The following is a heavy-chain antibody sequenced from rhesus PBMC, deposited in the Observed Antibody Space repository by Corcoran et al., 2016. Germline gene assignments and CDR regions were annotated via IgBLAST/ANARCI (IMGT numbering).Heavy chain of an antibody. CDR1: GGSISSSY. D-gene: IGHD5-24*01. CDR2: IYGRGSST. Sequence: QLQLQESGPGLVKPSETLSVTCAVSGGSISSSYWSWIRQAPGKGLEWIGYIYGRGSSTSYTPSLKSRVTLSVDTSKNQFSLKLSSVTAADTAVYYCAREGGYRPFDYWGQGVLVTVSS. J-gene: IGHJ4*01. CDR3: AREGGYRPFDY. V-gene: IGHV4-169*02.